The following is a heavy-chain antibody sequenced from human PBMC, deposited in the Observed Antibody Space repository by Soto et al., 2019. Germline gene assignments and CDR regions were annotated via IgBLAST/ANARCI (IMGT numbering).Heavy chain of an antibody. D-gene: IGHD3-10*01. CDR1: GGSISSGGYY. CDR2: IYYSGST. V-gene: IGHV4-31*03. CDR3: ARAPLGYGSSHYFDY. Sequence: SETLSLTCTVSGGSISSGGYYWSWIRQHPGKGLEWIGYIYYSGSTYYNPSLKSRVTISVDTSKNQFSLKLSSVTAADTAVYYCARAPLGYGSSHYFDYWGQGTLVTVSS. J-gene: IGHJ4*02.